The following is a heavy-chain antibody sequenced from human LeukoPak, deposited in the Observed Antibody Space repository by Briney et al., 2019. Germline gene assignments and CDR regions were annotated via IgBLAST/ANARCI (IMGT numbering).Heavy chain of an antibody. D-gene: IGHD2-2*01. Sequence: PSETLSLTCAVSGGSISSSPYYWGWIRQPPGKGLEWIVNIYYSGSTYYNPSLKSRVTISVDTSKNQFSLRLSSVTAADTAVYYCARRAGGTSRFDPRGQGTLVTVSS. CDR3: ARRAGGTSRFDP. CDR1: GGSISSSPYY. V-gene: IGHV4-39*01. CDR2: IYYSGST. J-gene: IGHJ5*02.